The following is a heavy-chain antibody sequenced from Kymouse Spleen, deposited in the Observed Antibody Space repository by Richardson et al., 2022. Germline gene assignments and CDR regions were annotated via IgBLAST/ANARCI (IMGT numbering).Heavy chain of an antibody. D-gene: IGHD4-11,IGHD4-11*01. J-gene: IGHJ6*02. CDR2: INHSGST. CDR1: GGSFSGYY. Sequence: QVQLQQWGAGLLKPSETLSLTCAVYGGSFSGYYWSWIRQPPGKGLEWIGEINHSGSTNYNPSLKSRVTISVDTSKNQFSLKLSSVTAADTAVYYCAREFSTVTYYYYGMDVWGQGTTVTVSS. V-gene: IGHV4-34*01. CDR3: AREFSTVTYYYYGMDV.